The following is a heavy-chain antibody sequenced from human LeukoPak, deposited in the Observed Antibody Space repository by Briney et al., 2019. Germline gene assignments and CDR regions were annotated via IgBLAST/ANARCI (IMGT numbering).Heavy chain of an antibody. CDR3: ARVRASAWHYFDY. J-gene: IGHJ4*02. V-gene: IGHV3-23*01. CDR2: ISASDDST. D-gene: IGHD3-3*01. Sequence: PGGSLRLSCAASGFTLSSYAMSWVRQAPGKGLEWVSGISASDDSTYYGDSVKGRFTISRDNSKNTLYLQMNSLRDEDTAVYYCARVRASAWHYFDYWGQGTLVTVSS. CDR1: GFTLSSYA.